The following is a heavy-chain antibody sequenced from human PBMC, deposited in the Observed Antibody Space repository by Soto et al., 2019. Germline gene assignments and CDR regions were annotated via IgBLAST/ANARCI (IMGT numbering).Heavy chain of an antibody. J-gene: IGHJ5*02. V-gene: IGHV4-34*09. CDR1: GGSFSAYY. CDR3: ARASDYGDYASYWFDP. CDR2: INHSGRT. D-gene: IGHD4-17*01. Sequence: SETLSLTCAVYGGSFSAYYWSWIRQSPGKGLEWIAEINHSGRTNYNPSLKSRVTISVDTSKNQFSLKLSSVTAADTAVYYCARASDYGDYASYWFDPWGQGTLVTVS.